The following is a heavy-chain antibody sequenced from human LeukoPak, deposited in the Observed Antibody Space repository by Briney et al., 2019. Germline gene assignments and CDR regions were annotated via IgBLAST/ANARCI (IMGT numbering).Heavy chain of an antibody. Sequence: QPGGSLRLSCTVSGYTFSDSAMTWLRHAPGKGLEWVSAISTCGGHALYTDSVKDRFTISRDNPKNTLYLQMNSLRAEDTAIYYCAKGGSYAPLDIWGQGTLVTVSS. J-gene: IGHJ4*02. CDR1: GYTFSDSA. D-gene: IGHD1-26*01. CDR2: ISTCGGHA. V-gene: IGHV3-23*01. CDR3: AKGGSYAPLDI.